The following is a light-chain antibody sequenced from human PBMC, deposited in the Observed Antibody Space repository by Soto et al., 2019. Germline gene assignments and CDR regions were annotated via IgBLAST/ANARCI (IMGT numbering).Light chain of an antibody. CDR3: QQYNSYSAT. CDR2: DVS. J-gene: IGKJ1*01. Sequence: DVHMAQAPWTVWSSFLDGVTIPCRASQSINNLLAWYQQKPGKAPKFLIYDVSTLESGVPSRFSGSGSGTEFTLTISSLQPDDFATYYCQQYNSYSATFGQGTRWIS. V-gene: IGKV1-5*01. CDR1: QSINNL.